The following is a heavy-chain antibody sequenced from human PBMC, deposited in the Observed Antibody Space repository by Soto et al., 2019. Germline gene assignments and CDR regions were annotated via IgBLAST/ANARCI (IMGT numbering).Heavy chain of an antibody. CDR1: KFTFSYYG. CDR3: AKPISISGVIIDAFDV. J-gene: IGHJ3*01. V-gene: IGHV3-30*18. CDR2: ISYEGSNK. Sequence: GGSLTLSCAASKFTFSYYGMHWVRQSPGKGLEWVAVISYEGSNKYYTDPVKGRFTISRDNSKNTLYLEMNSLRTEDTAVYDCAKPISISGVIIDAFDVWGQGTMVTVSS. D-gene: IGHD3-3*01.